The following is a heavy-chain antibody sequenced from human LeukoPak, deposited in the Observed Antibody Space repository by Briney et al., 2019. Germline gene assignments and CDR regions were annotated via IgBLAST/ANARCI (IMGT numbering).Heavy chain of an antibody. J-gene: IGHJ4*02. V-gene: IGHV3-23*01. CDR1: EFTFSNYA. CDR3: AKWGDNDVLTGYYVPDY. CDR2: ILGSGGST. Sequence: GASLRLSCAASEFTFSNYAMSWVRQAPGKRLEWVSAILGSGGSTYYADSVKGRFTVSRDNSKCTLYLQMNSLRAEDTALYYCAKWGDNDVLTGYYVPDYWGQGTLVTVSS. D-gene: IGHD3-9*01.